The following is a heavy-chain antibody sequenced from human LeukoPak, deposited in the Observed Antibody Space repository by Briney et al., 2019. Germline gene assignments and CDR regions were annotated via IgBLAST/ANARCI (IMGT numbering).Heavy chain of an antibody. V-gene: IGHV4-34*08. J-gene: IGHJ4*02. CDR1: GGTFSNYY. CDR2: ITHTGGIT. CDR3: VRVPDVIARPCDT. D-gene: IGHD1-1*01. Sequence: AETLSLSCAASGGTFSNYYLSWIRQTPGRGYEWIGEITHTGGITSYNPSLKGRATIFEDTSKKQFSLRVNSVSAADTGIYYCVRVPDVIARPCDTWGRGIVVTVSS.